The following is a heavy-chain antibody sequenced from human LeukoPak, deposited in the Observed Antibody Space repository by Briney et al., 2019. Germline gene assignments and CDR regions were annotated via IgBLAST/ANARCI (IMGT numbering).Heavy chain of an antibody. V-gene: IGHV3-9*01. D-gene: IGHD4-17*01. CDR1: GFTFEDYG. CDR2: ISWNSGSI. Sequence: SLRLSCAASGFTFEDYGMHWVRQAPGKGLEWVSGISWNSGSIGYADSLNGRFSISRDNAKSSLYLQMNSLTADDTALYYCAKVPAHGDYVGGPSWYFDLWGRGTLVTVSS. CDR3: AKVPAHGDYVGGPSWYFDL. J-gene: IGHJ2*01.